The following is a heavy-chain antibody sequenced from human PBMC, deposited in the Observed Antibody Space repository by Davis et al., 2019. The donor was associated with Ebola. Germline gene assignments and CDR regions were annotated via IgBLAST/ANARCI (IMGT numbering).Heavy chain of an antibody. J-gene: IGHJ5*02. CDR1: GASINTQF. V-gene: IGHV4-59*08. D-gene: IGHD3-16*01. CDR3: ARSDYEYVWGST. CDR2: SYSGNT. Sequence: PSETLSLTCTVSGASINTQFWSWIRQPPGKGLEWMGLSYSGNTKYNPSLKSRVTISVDTSKNQLSLRLTSVTAADTAVYYCARSDYEYVWGSTWGQGILVTVSS.